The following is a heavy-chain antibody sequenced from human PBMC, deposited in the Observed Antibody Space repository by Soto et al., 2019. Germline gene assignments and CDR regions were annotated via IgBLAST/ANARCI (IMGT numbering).Heavy chain of an antibody. D-gene: IGHD2-15*01. CDR1: GFTFSSYA. CDR2: ISGSGGST. CDR3: AKDDIVVVVAATWAFDI. Sequence: GGSLRLSCAASGFTFSSYAMSWVRQAPGKVLEWVSAISGSGGSTYYADSVKGRFTISRDNSKNTLYLQMNSLRAEDTAVYFCAKDDIVVVVAATWAFDIWGQGTMVTVSS. V-gene: IGHV3-23*01. J-gene: IGHJ3*02.